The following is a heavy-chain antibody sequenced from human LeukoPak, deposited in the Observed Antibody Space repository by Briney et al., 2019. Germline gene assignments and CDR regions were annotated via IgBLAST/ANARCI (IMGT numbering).Heavy chain of an antibody. CDR3: ARLRPTHNPEVQWLAPFDY. D-gene: IGHD6-19*01. Sequence: SVTVSCTASVGTFSSYAISWVRQAPGQGLEWMGGIIPIFGTANYAQKFQGRVTITADESTSTAYMELSSLRSEDTAVYYCARLRPTHNPEVQWLAPFDYWGQGTLVTVSS. CDR2: IIPIFGTA. J-gene: IGHJ4*02. CDR1: VGTFSSYA. V-gene: IGHV1-69*01.